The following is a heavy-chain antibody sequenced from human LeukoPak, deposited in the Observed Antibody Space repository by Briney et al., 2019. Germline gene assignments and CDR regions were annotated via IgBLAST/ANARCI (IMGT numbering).Heavy chain of an antibody. CDR3: ARAANPIAVDGYYFDY. D-gene: IGHD6-19*01. J-gene: IGHJ4*02. Sequence: ASVEVSCKASGYTFTSYYMHWVRQAPGQGLEWMGIINPSGGSTSYAQKFQGRVTMTRDTSTSTVYMELSSLRSEDTAVYYCARAANPIAVDGYYFDYWGQGTLVTVSS. CDR1: GYTFTSYY. V-gene: IGHV1-46*01. CDR2: INPSGGST.